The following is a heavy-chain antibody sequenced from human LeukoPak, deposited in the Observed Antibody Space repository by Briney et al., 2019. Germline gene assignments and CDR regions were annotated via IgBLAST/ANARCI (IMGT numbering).Heavy chain of an antibody. D-gene: IGHD3-22*01. Sequence: SVKVSCKASVGTFSSYTISWVRQAPGQGLEWVGRLIHILGTANYAQKFQGRVTITADKSTSTAYMELSSLRSEDTAVYYCARAYYDSSGYYTTGGYWGQGTLVTVSS. CDR2: LIHILGTA. J-gene: IGHJ4*02. CDR1: VGTFSSYT. V-gene: IGHV1-69*08. CDR3: ARAYYDSSGYYTTGGY.